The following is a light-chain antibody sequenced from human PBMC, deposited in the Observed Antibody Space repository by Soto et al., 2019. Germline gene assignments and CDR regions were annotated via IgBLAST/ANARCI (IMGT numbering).Light chain of an antibody. CDR3: SSYTSSSTRLYV. V-gene: IGLV2-14*01. CDR1: SSDVGGYTY. J-gene: IGLJ1*01. CDR2: EVS. Sequence: QSALTQPASVSGSPGQSITISCTGTSSDVGGYTYVSWYQQHPGKGPKLMIYEVSNRPSGVSTRFSGSKSGNTASLANSGLQAEDEAHYYCSSYTSSSTRLYVFGTGTKLTVL.